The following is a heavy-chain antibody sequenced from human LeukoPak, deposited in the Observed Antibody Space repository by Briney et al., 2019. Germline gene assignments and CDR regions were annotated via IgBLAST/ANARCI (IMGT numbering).Heavy chain of an antibody. D-gene: IGHD3-22*01. J-gene: IGHJ4*02. CDR1: GXSISSDTYY. CDR3: AKHYHNDAQASFHY. Sequence: SETLSLTCTVSGXSISSDTYYWGWIRQPPGKGLEWIGTIYYSGYTYYNPSLRSRVIISVDTSKNQFSLKLSSVTAADTAVYYCAKHYHNDAQASFHYWGQGTLVTVSS. V-gene: IGHV4-39*01. CDR2: IYYSGYT.